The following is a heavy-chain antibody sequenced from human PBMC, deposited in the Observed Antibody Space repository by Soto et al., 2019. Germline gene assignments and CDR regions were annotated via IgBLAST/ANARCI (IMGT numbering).Heavy chain of an antibody. CDR3: VRVGVGIGNHFDS. D-gene: IGHD1-26*01. CDR1: NGSISGFY. Sequence: SETLSLTCSVSNGSISGFYWTWIRQPPGKILECIGYIHYSGRTDYNPALTSRATMSVDTSKNQFSLNLKSITAADTAVYYCVRVGVGIGNHFDSWGRGTLVTVSS. CDR2: IHYSGRT. V-gene: IGHV4-59*12. J-gene: IGHJ4*02.